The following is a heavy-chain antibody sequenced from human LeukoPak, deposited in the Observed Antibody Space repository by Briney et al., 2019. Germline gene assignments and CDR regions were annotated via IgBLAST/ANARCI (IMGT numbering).Heavy chain of an antibody. CDR3: ASAPRYCSSTSCRVSV. CDR2: INHSGST. CDR1: GGSFSGYY. J-gene: IGHJ6*04. D-gene: IGHD2-2*01. Sequence: SETLSPTCAVYGGSFSGYYWSWIRQPPGKGLEWIGEINHSGSTNYNPSLKSRVTISVDTSKNQFSLKLSSVTAADTAVYYCASAPRYCSSTSCRVSVWGKGTTVTVSS. V-gene: IGHV4-34*01.